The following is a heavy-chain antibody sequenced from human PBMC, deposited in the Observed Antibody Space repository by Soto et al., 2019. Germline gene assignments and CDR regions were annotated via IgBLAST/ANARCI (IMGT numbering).Heavy chain of an antibody. CDR1: GFTFGNYA. CDR3: AKDARPTT. J-gene: IGHJ5*02. CDR2: INESGSKT. V-gene: IGHV3-23*01. Sequence: GGSLRLSCAASGFTFGNYAMTWVRQAPGKGLEWVSTINESGSKTYYADSVKGRFTISSDKSKNTLSLQMNSLRAEDTAVYFCAKDARPTTWGQGTLVTVSS.